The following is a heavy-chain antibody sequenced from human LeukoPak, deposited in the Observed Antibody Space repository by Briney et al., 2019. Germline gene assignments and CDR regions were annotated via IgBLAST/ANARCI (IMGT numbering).Heavy chain of an antibody. D-gene: IGHD4-11*01. V-gene: IGHV3-30*02. CDR1: GFTFSSYG. CDR2: IRYDGSNK. CDR3: AKLPATYSNYYYYMDG. Sequence: GGSLRLSCAASGFTFSSYGMHWVRQAPGKGLEWVAFIRYDGSNKDYADSVKGRFTISRDNSKNTLYLQMNSLRAEDTAVYYCAKLPATYSNYYYYMDGGEKGPRTPSP. J-gene: IGHJ6*03.